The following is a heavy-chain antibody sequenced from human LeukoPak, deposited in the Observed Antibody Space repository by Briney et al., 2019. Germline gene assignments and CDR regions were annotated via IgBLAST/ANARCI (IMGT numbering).Heavy chain of an antibody. D-gene: IGHD4-17*01. CDR2: IIPIFGTA. J-gene: IGHJ4*02. Sequence: ASVKVSCKASGGTFSSYAISWVRQAPGQGLEWMGGIIPIFGTANYAQKFQGRVTMTRDTSTSTVYMELSSLRSEDTAVYYCAVYGDRICWGQGTLVTVSS. V-gene: IGHV1-69*05. CDR3: AVYGDRIC. CDR1: GGTFSSYA.